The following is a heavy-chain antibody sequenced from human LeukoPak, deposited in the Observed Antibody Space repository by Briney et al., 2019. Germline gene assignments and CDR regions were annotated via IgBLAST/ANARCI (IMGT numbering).Heavy chain of an antibody. CDR2: IIPIFGTA. Sequence: GASVKVSCKASGGTFSSYAISWVRQALGQGLEWMGGIIPIFGTANYAQKFQGRVTITADESTSTAYMELSSLRSEDTAVYYCALSKAAEEVDYWGQGTLVTVSS. V-gene: IGHV1-69*13. CDR3: ALSKAAEEVDY. CDR1: GGTFSSYA. D-gene: IGHD6-13*01. J-gene: IGHJ4*02.